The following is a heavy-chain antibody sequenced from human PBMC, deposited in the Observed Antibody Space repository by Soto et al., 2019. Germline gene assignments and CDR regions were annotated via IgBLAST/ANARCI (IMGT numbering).Heavy chain of an antibody. CDR1: GFTFSSYG. Sequence: GGSLRLSCAASGFTFSSYGMHWVRQAPGKGLEWVAVIWYDGSNKYYADSVKGRFTISRDNSKNTLYLQMNSLRAEDTAVYYCATRYCSSTSCYGNDAFDIWGQGTMVTVSS. CDR2: IWYDGSNK. CDR3: ATRYCSSTSCYGNDAFDI. D-gene: IGHD2-2*01. J-gene: IGHJ3*02. V-gene: IGHV3-33*01.